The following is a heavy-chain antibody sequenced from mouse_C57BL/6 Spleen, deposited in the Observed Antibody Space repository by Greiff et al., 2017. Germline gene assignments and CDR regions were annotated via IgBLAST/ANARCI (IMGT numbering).Heavy chain of an antibody. J-gene: IGHJ2*01. CDR3: ARENYPYFDS. CDR2: INYDGSST. CDR1: GFTFSDYY. D-gene: IGHD2-1*01. Sequence: EVKLMESEGGLVQPGSSMKLSCTASGFTFSDYYMAWVRQVPEKGLEWVANINYDGSSTYYLDSLKSRFIISRDNAKNILYLQMSSLKSEDTATYYCARENYPYFDSWGQGTTLTVSS. V-gene: IGHV5-16*01.